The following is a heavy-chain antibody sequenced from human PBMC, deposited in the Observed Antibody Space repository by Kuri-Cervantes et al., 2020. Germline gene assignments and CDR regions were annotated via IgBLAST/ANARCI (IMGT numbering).Heavy chain of an antibody. CDR1: GFTFSSYD. Sequence: GGSLRLSCAASGFTFSSYDVHWVRQATGKGLEWVSAIGTAGDTYYPGSVKGRFTISRDNAKNSLYLQMNSLRAEDTAVYYCARDLGGSGSHYYYYGMDVWGQGTMVTVAS. J-gene: IGHJ6*02. CDR3: ARDLGGSGSHYYYYGMDV. D-gene: IGHD3-10*01. CDR2: IGTAGDT. V-gene: IGHV3-13*01.